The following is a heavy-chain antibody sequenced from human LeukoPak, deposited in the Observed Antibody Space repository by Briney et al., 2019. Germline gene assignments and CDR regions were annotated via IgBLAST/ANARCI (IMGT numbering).Heavy chain of an antibody. J-gene: IGHJ4*02. V-gene: IGHV4-31*03. CDR3: ARVTTVTPFDY. CDR2: IYYSGST. CDR1: GGSISSGGYY. D-gene: IGHD4-11*01. Sequence: SQTLSLTCTVSGGSISSGGYYWSWIRQHPGKGLEWIGYIYYSGSTYYNPSLKSRVTISVDTSKNQFSLKLSSVTAADTAVFYCARVTTVTPFDYWGQGTLVTVSS.